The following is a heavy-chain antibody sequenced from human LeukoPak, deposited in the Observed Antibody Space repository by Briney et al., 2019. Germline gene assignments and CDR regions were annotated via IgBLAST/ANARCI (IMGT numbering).Heavy chain of an antibody. CDR2: INPNSGGT. J-gene: IGHJ4*02. Sequence: AASVKVSCKASGYTFTSYGISWVRQAPGQGLEWMGWINPNSGGTNYLQKFQGRVTMTRDTSISTAYMELSRLRSDDTAVYYCASQILPTAMVDYWGQGTLVTVSS. CDR1: GYTFTSYG. CDR3: ASQILPTAMVDY. V-gene: IGHV1-2*02. D-gene: IGHD5-18*01.